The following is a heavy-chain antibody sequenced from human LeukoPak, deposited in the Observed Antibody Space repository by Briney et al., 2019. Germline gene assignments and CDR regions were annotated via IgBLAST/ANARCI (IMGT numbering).Heavy chain of an antibody. J-gene: IGHJ4*02. D-gene: IGHD1-26*01. CDR1: GLTFSSYA. Sequence: AGGSLRLSCAASGLTFSSYAMSWVRQPPGKGLEWIGSIYYSGSTYYNPSLKSRVTISVDTSKNQFSLKLSSVTAADTAVYYCARRSGSYMLILPFDYWGQGTLVTVSS. CDR3: ARRSGSYMLILPFDY. CDR2: IYYSGST. V-gene: IGHV4-39*07.